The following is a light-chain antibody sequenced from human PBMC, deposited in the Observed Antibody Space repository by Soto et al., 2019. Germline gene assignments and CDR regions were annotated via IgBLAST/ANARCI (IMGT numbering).Light chain of an antibody. CDR1: QNIGMS. CDR3: QHSYNVPRT. Sequence: DIQMTQSPSSLSASVGDRVAITCRAGQNIGMSLNWFQQRPGKAPKLLIYGASALQSGVPTRFSGSGSGTDFTLTITSLQPEDFATYYCQHSYNVPRTFGQGPRLDIK. CDR2: GAS. J-gene: IGKJ1*01. V-gene: IGKV1-39*01.